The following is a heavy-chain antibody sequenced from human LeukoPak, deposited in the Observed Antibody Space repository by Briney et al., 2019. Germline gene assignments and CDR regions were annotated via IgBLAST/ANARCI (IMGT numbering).Heavy chain of an antibody. V-gene: IGHV4-34*01. CDR3: ERGKWELTDAFDY. CDR1: GGSFSGYY. D-gene: IGHD1-26*01. J-gene: IGHJ4*02. Sequence: PSETLSLTCAVYGGSFSGYYWSWIRQPPGKGLEWIGEINHSGSTNYNPSLKSRVTISVDTSKNQFSLKLSSVTAADTAVYYCERGKWELTDAFDYWGQGTLVTVSS. CDR2: INHSGST.